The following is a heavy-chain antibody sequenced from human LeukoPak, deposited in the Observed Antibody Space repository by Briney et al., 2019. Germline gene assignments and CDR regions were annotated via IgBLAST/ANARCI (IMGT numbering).Heavy chain of an antibody. CDR1: GFIFDDYL. CDR3: AKARGLIGGAFDI. Sequence: GGSLRLSCAASGFIFDDYLIHWVRQRPGKGLEWVSLISWDGGITYHADSVKGRFTISRDNSKNSLYLQMNSLRTEDTAVYYWAKARGLIGGAFDIWGQGTMVTVPS. J-gene: IGHJ3*02. D-gene: IGHD3-22*01. CDR2: ISWDGGIT. V-gene: IGHV3-43*01.